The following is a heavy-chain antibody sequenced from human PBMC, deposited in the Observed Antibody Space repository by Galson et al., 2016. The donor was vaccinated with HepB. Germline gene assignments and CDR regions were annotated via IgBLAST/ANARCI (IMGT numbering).Heavy chain of an antibody. J-gene: IGHJ6*02. CDR3: ARVRSGYSGYANPYYYGMDV. CDR2: TYYRSKWYN. V-gene: IGHV6-1*01. D-gene: IGHD5-12*01. Sequence: CAISGDSVSSHSATWNWIRQSPSRGLEWLGRTYYRSKWYNDYALSVESRITINPDTSKNQFSLQLNSVTPEDTAVYYCARVRSGYSGYANPYYYGMDVWGQGTTVTVSS. CDR1: GDSVSSHSAT.